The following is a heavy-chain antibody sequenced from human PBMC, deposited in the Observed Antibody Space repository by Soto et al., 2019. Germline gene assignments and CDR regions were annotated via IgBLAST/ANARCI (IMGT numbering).Heavy chain of an antibody. CDR2: IYSSGST. CDR3: ARGQRFSDWFDP. CDR1: GSAISTYY. V-gene: IGHV4-4*07. J-gene: IGHJ5*02. D-gene: IGHD3-3*01. Sequence: PSETLSLTCNVSGSAISTYYRTWIRQTAGKGLEWIGRIYSSGSTKYNPALQSRVTMSLDTSNNQFSLRLTSVTAADTAVYYCARGQRFSDWFDPWGQGTLVTVSS.